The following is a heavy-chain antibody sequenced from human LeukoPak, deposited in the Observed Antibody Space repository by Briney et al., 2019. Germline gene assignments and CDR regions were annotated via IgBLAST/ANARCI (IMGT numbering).Heavy chain of an antibody. V-gene: IGHV3-21*01. D-gene: IGHD3-9*01. Sequence: GGSLRLSCAASGFTFSSYNMNWVRQAPGKGLEWVSSISSSSSYIYYADSVKGRFTISRDNAKNSLYLQMNSLRAEDTAVYYCARGGYDILTGYYRWGQGTLVTVSS. CDR1: GFTFSSYN. CDR2: ISSSSSYI. J-gene: IGHJ4*02. CDR3: ARGGYDILTGYYR.